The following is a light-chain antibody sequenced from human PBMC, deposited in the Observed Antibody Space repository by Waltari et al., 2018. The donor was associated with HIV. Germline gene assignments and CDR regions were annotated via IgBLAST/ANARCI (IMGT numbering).Light chain of an antibody. J-gene: IGLJ3*02. CDR2: TTN. CDR3: AAWDGSLRGGV. CDR1: SSNIGIND. Sequence: SVLTQPPSASGTPGQRVTISCSGSSSNIGINDVSWYQHCPGPAPKLLIFTTNRRPSWVPDRFSASKSGTSASRAISALQSDDEADYYCAAWDGSLRGGVFGGGTKLTV. V-gene: IGLV1-47*01.